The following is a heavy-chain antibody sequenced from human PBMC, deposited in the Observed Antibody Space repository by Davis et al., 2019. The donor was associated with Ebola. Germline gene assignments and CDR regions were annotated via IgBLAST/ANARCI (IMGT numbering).Heavy chain of an antibody. CDR2: IYSGGST. CDR1: GFTFSSYG. J-gene: IGHJ5*02. D-gene: IGHD1-7*01. CDR3: ARITGTRTNWFDP. Sequence: GESLKISCAASGFTFSSYGMHWVRQAPGKGLEWVSVIYSGGSTYYADSVKGRFTISRDNSKNTLYLQMNSLRAEDTAVYYCARITGTRTNWFDPWGQGTLVTVSS. V-gene: IGHV3-66*01.